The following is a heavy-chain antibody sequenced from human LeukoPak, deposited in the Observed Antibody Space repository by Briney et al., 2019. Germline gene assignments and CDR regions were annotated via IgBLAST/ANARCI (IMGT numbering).Heavy chain of an antibody. D-gene: IGHD6-19*01. V-gene: IGHV4-39*01. CDR1: GGSISSSSYY. CDR3: ARQIGRIAVAGRIDY. Sequence: SETLSLTCTVSGGSISSSSYYWGWISQPPGKGLEWIGSIYYSGSTYYNPSLKSRVTISVDTSKNQFSLKLSSVTAADTAVYYCARQIGRIAVAGRIDYWGQGTLVTVSS. CDR2: IYYSGST. J-gene: IGHJ4*02.